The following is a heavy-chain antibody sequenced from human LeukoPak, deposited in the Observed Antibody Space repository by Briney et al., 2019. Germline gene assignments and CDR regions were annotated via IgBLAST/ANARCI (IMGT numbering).Heavy chain of an antibody. CDR3: ARGRTPFDY. Sequence: SETLSLTCTVSGGSISSSYRSWIRQPPGKGLEWIAYIYYTGSTNYNPALKSRVTISVDTSKIQFSLKLSSVTAADTAVYYCARGRTPFDYWGQGTLVTVSS. CDR1: GGSISSSY. CDR2: IYYTGST. J-gene: IGHJ4*02. V-gene: IGHV4-59*01. D-gene: IGHD1-14*01.